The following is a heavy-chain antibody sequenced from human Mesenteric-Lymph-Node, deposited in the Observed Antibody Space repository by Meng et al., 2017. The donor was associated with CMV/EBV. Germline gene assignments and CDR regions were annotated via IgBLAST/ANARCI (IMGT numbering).Heavy chain of an antibody. CDR2: IRFDGDNK. CDR1: GFTFSSYG. Sequence: GGSLRLSCAASGFTFSSYGMHWVRQAPGKGREWVAFIRFDGDNKYYADSVKGRFTISRDNAKNSLYLQMNSLRAEDTAVYYCARDLGRPYYYGMDVWGQGTTVTVSS. D-gene: IGHD3-16*01. J-gene: IGHJ6*02. V-gene: IGHV3-30*02. CDR3: ARDLGRPYYYGMDV.